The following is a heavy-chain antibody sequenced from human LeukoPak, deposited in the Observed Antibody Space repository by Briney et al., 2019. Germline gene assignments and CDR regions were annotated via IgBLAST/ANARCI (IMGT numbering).Heavy chain of an antibody. CDR2: ISYSGST. V-gene: IGHV4-59*01. J-gene: IGHJ4*02. CDR3: ARVTGYRIEDYFDY. Sequence: SETLSLTCTVSGGSISSYYWSWIRQPPGKGLEWIGYISYSGSTKYKPSLKSRVTISVDTSKHQFSLKLRSVTAADTAVYYCARVTGYRIEDYFDYWGQGTLVTVSS. CDR1: GGSISSYY. D-gene: IGHD6-13*01.